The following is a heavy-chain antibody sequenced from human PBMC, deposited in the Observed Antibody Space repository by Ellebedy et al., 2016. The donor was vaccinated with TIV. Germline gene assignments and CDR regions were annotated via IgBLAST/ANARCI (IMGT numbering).Heavy chain of an antibody. Sequence: MPSETLSLTCTVSGGSVSSGNYYWSWIRQPPGKGLEWIGHMYYSGSTIYNPSLKSRVTISVETSKNQFSLQLNSFTAADTAVYYCARDRGASAYDYYGMDVWGQGTTVTVSS. CDR2: MYYSGST. V-gene: IGHV4-61*01. D-gene: IGHD4/OR15-4a*01. CDR3: ARDRGASAYDYYGMDV. J-gene: IGHJ6*02. CDR1: GGSVSSGNYY.